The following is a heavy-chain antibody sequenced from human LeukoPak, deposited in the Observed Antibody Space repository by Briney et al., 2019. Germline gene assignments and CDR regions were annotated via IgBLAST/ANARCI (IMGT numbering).Heavy chain of an antibody. V-gene: IGHV3-11*06. CDR2: ISSSSSYT. Sequence: GGSLRLTCAASGFTFSDYYMSWIRQAPGKGLEWVSYISSSSSYTNYADSVKGRFTISRDNAKNSLYLQMNSLRAEDTAVYYCARGRDYGDPGDYWGQGTLVTVSS. D-gene: IGHD4-17*01. CDR3: ARGRDYGDPGDY. J-gene: IGHJ4*02. CDR1: GFTFSDYY.